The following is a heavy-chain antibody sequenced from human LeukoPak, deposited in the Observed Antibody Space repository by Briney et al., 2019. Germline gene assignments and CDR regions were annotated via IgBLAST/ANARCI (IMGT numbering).Heavy chain of an antibody. CDR3: ARVGDSSGYYYYYYGMDV. J-gene: IGHJ6*02. CDR2: IIPILGIA. D-gene: IGHD3-22*01. CDR1: GGTFSSYA. Sequence: ASVTVSCKASGGTFSSYAISWVRQAPGQGLEWMGRIIPILGIANYAQKFQGRVTITADKSTSTAYMELSSLRSEDTAVYYCARVGDSSGYYYYYYGMDVWGQGTTVTVSS. V-gene: IGHV1-69*04.